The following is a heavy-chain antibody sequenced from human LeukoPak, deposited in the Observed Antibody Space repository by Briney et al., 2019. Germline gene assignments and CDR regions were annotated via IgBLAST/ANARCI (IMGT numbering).Heavy chain of an antibody. Sequence: PGGSLRLSCVASGFTFSSYGIHWVLQAPGKGPEWVANIKKDGSEKYYVESVKGRFTISRDNAKNSLYLQMNSLRAEDTAIYYCARDLLELPLGYWGQGTLVTVSS. CDR2: IKKDGSEK. V-gene: IGHV3-7*01. CDR1: GFTFSSYG. J-gene: IGHJ4*02. D-gene: IGHD1-7*01. CDR3: ARDLLELPLGY.